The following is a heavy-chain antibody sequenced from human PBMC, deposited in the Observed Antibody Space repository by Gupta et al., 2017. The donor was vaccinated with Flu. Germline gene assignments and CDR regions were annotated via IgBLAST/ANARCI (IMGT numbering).Heavy chain of an antibody. D-gene: IGHD2-21*02. V-gene: IGHV1-69*15. CDR2: IIPIFRTV. Sequence: QVQLVQSGAEVKKPGSSVKVSCKVSGGTFSSYAFSWMRQAPGQGLEWMGRIIPIFRTVDYSQKFQGRLSFTADESTSTIYMEMSSLRSEDTAVYYCVRRIALTAEYYFDYWGQGTLVTVPS. CDR1: GGTFSSYA. CDR3: VRRIALTAEYYFDY. J-gene: IGHJ4*02.